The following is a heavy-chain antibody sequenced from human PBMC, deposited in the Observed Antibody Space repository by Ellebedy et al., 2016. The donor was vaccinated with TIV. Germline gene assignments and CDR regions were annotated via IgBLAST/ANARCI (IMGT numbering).Heavy chain of an antibody. D-gene: IGHD4-17*01. Sequence: GGSLRLSCGTSGFSFRSYWMSWVRQAPGKGLEWVANINQGGSEKYYVDSVKGRFTISRDNTKNSLSVQMNGLRVEDTAVYYCARDGAYGDYSPGYYGMNVWGQGTTVTVSS. V-gene: IGHV3-7*03. CDR3: ARDGAYGDYSPGYYGMNV. J-gene: IGHJ6*02. CDR2: INQGGSEK. CDR1: GFSFRSYW.